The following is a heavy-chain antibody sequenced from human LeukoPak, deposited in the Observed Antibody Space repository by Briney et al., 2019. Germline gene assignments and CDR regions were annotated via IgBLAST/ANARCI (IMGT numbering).Heavy chain of an antibody. CDR3: ARDVSSGYDGSDAFDI. J-gene: IGHJ3*02. V-gene: IGHV4-59*01. D-gene: IGHD5-12*01. CDR2: IYYSGST. CDR1: GGSISSYY. Sequence: PSETLSLTCTVSGGSISSYYWSWIRQPPGKGLEWIGYIYYSGSTNYNPSLKSRVTISVDTSKNQFSLKLSSVTAADTAVYYCARDVSSGYDGSDAFDIWGQGTMVTVSS.